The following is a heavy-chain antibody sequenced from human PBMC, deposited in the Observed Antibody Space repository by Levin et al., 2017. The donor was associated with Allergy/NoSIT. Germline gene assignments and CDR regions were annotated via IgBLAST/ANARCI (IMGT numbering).Heavy chain of an antibody. CDR3: VRGGTFAMIVVVITDAFDI. D-gene: IGHD3-22*01. Sequence: GGSLRLSCAASGFAFSDYTLHWVRQAPGKGLEWVAVISYEGSNKNYADSVKGRFTISRDNSKNTVHLQMDSLTPEDTAIYYCVRGGTFAMIVVVITDAFDIWCQGTMVTVSS. J-gene: IGHJ3*02. CDR1: GFAFSDYT. CDR2: ISYEGSNK. V-gene: IGHV3-30-3*01.